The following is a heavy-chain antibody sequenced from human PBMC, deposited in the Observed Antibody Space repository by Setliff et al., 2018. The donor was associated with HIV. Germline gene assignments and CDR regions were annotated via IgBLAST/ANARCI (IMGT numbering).Heavy chain of an antibody. D-gene: IGHD2-2*01. V-gene: IGHV4-31*03. Sequence: PSETLSLTCTVSGDSISNGGFYWTWIRQHPGKGLEWIGYIYYTGNTYYNLSLKSRVTMSVDTSKNQFSLKLNSVTAADTAVYYCAREIKIPPQGALDYWGQGMLVTVSS. CDR2: IYYTGNT. CDR1: GDSISNGGFY. CDR3: AREIKIPPQGALDY. J-gene: IGHJ4*02.